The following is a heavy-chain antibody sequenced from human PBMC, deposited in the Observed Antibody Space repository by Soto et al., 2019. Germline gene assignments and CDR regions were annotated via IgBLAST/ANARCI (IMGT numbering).Heavy chain of an antibody. CDR2: IYYSGST. CDR3: ARERHGVVVPAANPGPFDY. D-gene: IGHD2-2*01. CDR1: GGSISSGGYY. Sequence: QVQLQESGPGLVKPSQTLSLTCTVSGGSISSGGYYWSWIRQHPGKGLAWSGYIYYSGSTYYKPSPMSRVTISVDTSKNQFSLKLSSVTAADTAGYYSARERHGVVVPAANPGPFDYWGQGTLVTVS. J-gene: IGHJ4*02. V-gene: IGHV4-31*03.